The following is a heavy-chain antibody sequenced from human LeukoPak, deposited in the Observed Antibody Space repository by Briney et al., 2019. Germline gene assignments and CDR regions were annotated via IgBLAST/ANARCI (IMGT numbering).Heavy chain of an antibody. V-gene: IGHV3-53*01. CDR3: TVAGIFS. D-gene: IGHD6-19*01. J-gene: IGHJ4*02. CDR2: IYSGGST. CDR1: GLTVSSDY. Sequence: PGGSLRLSCAASGLTVSSDYMSWVRQAPGKGLEWVSVIYSGGSTYYADSVKGRFTISRDNAKNSLYLQMNSLRAEDTAVYYCTVAGIFSWGQGTLVTVSS.